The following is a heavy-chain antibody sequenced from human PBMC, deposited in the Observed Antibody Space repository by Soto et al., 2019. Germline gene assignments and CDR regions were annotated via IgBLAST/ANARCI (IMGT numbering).Heavy chain of an antibody. Sequence: GGSLRLSCAASGFTFSSYWMSWVRQAPGKGLEWVANIKQDGSEKYYVDSVKGRFTISRDNAKNSLYLQMNSLRAEDTAVYYCARVKITIFGVVTKKYYYYYMDVWGKGTTVTVSS. D-gene: IGHD3-3*01. V-gene: IGHV3-7*01. CDR3: ARVKITIFGVVTKKYYYYYMDV. CDR2: IKQDGSEK. J-gene: IGHJ6*03. CDR1: GFTFSSYW.